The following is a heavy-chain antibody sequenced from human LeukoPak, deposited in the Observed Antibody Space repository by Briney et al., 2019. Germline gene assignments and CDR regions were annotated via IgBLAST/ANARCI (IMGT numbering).Heavy chain of an antibody. CDR2: VWPKNDKT. CDR1: GFTFSGYS. Sequence: GGSLRLSCVASGFTFSGYSMGWVRQAPGRGLEWVSFVWPKNDKTYYADSVKGRFTISRDNSKNTLYLQMNSLRAEDTAVYYCAKDATTAPFDYWGQGTLVTVSS. J-gene: IGHJ4*02. CDR3: AKDATTAPFDY. D-gene: IGHD5-18*01. V-gene: IGHV3-23*01.